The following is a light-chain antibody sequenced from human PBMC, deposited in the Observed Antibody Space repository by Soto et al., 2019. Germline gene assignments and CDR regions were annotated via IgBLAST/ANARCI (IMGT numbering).Light chain of an antibody. CDR1: SRGVGGYNY. CDR3: SSYTISSNYV. Sequence: QSALTQPASVTWSPGQSITISCAGRSRGVGGYNYVALYQQHPDKAPKLTIYQVSNRPSGVSKRFSGSKSGNTASLTITGLQAEDEGDYYCSSYTISSNYVFGTATKVTVL. CDR2: QVS. V-gene: IGLV2-14*01. J-gene: IGLJ1*01.